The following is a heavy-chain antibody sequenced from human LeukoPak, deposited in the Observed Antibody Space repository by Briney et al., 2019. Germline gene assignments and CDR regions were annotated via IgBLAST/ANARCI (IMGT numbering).Heavy chain of an antibody. CDR1: GFTFSSYW. Sequence: GGSLRLSCAASGFTFSSYWMSWVRQAPGKGLEWVANIKQDGSEKYYVDSVKGRFTISRDNAKNSLYLQMNSLRAEDTAVYYCAREGHSSSWFRGMDVWGQGTTVTVPS. CDR2: IKQDGSEK. V-gene: IGHV3-7*05. J-gene: IGHJ6*02. D-gene: IGHD6-13*01. CDR3: AREGHSSSWFRGMDV.